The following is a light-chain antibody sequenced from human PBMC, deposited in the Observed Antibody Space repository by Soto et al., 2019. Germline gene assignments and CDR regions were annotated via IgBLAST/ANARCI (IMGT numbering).Light chain of an antibody. CDR2: AAS. CDR1: QIISDF. V-gene: IGKV1-39*01. Sequence: DIQMTQSPSSLSASEGDRVTITCRASQIISDFLNWYQQKPGKAPKLLIYAASSLQSGVPSRFTGSGSGTDFTLTISSLPPEDFATYYCQQSYSTPCTFGPGTTVDIK. J-gene: IGKJ3*01. CDR3: QQSYSTPCT.